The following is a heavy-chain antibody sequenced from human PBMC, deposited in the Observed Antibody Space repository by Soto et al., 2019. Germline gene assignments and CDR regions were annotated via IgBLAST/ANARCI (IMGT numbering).Heavy chain of an antibody. Sequence: GESLKISCKGSGYSFTSYWSGWVRQMPGKGLEWMGIIYPGDSDTRYSPSFQGQVTISADKSISTAYLQWSSLKASDTAMYYCARGDYDILTGYFTPSRYGMDVWGQGTTVTVSS. J-gene: IGHJ6*02. CDR2: IYPGDSDT. D-gene: IGHD3-9*01. CDR3: ARGDYDILTGYFTPSRYGMDV. V-gene: IGHV5-51*01. CDR1: GYSFTSYW.